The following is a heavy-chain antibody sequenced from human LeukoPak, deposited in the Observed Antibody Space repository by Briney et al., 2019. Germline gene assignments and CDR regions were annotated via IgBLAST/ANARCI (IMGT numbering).Heavy chain of an antibody. V-gene: IGHV4-34*01. CDR3: ARSQGDDYGGIHLDY. CDR2: INHSGST. D-gene: IGHD4-23*01. J-gene: IGHJ4*02. CDR1: GGSFSGYY. Sequence: SETLSLTCAVYGGSFSGYYWSWIRQPPGKGLEWIGEINHSGSTNYNPSLKSRVTISVDTSKNQFSLRLSSVTAADTAVYYCARSQGDDYGGIHLDYWGQGILVTVSS.